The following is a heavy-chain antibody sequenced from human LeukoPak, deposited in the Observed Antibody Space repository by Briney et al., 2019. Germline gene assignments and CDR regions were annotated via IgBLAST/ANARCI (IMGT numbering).Heavy chain of an antibody. CDR1: GGSISSSSYY. CDR2: IYYSGST. D-gene: IGHD5-18*01. J-gene: IGHJ4*02. V-gene: IGHV4-39*07. Sequence: SETLSLTCTVSGGSISSSSYYWGWIRQPPGKGLEWIGSIYYSGSTYYNPSLKSRVTISVDTSKNQFSLKLSSVTAADTAVYYCARGTAMGSWGQGTLVTVSS. CDR3: ARGTAMGS.